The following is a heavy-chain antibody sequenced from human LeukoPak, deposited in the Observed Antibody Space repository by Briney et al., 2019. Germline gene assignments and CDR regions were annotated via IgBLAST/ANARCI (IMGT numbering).Heavy chain of an antibody. D-gene: IGHD2-8*01. J-gene: IGHJ4*02. Sequence: SETLSLTCGVSGGCISNTNWWSLVRQPPGQGLEWIGEISLSGLTNYNLSLKSRVTVSLDKSKNHLSLNLTSVTAADTAVYYCSGENGAFSPFGYWGQGTLVTVPS. CDR1: GGCISNTNW. CDR3: SGENGAFSPFGY. CDR2: ISLSGLT. V-gene: IGHV4-4*02.